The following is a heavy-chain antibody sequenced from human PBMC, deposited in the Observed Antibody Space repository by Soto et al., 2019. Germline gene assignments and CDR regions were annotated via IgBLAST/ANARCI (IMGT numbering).Heavy chain of an antibody. Sequence: ASVKVSCEASGYTFTSYGISWVRQAPGQGLEWMGWISAYNGNTNYAQKLQGRVTMTTDTSTSTAYMELRSLRSDDTAVYYCARREVAATRGAFDIWGQGTMVTVSS. D-gene: IGHD2-15*01. CDR3: ARREVAATRGAFDI. J-gene: IGHJ3*02. V-gene: IGHV1-18*04. CDR2: ISAYNGNT. CDR1: GYTFTSYG.